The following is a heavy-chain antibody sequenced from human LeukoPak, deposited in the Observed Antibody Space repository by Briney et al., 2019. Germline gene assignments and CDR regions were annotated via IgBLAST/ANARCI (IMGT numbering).Heavy chain of an antibody. CDR3: ARYSSSWSFFDY. CDR1: GGSFSGYY. V-gene: IGHV4-34*01. CDR2: INHSGST. Sequence: SETLSLTCAVYGGSFSGYYWSWIRQPPGKGLEWIGEINHSGSTNYNPSLKSRVTISVDTSKNQFSLKLSSVTAADTAVYYCARYSSSWSFFDYWGQGTLVTVSS. J-gene: IGHJ4*02. D-gene: IGHD6-13*01.